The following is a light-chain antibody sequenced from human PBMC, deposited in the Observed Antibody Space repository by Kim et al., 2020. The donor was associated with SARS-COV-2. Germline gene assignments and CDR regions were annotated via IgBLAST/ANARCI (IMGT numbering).Light chain of an antibody. J-gene: IGKJ4*01. CDR3: QQYNLYPLT. CDR1: QTITRW. Sequence: DIQMTQSPSTLSASVGDRVTITCRASQTITRWLAWYRQKLGKAPELLIYGASTLRSGVPSRFSGSGSGKEFTLTINGLQPDDFATYYCQQYNLYPLTFGGGPKVDIK. CDR2: GAS. V-gene: IGKV1-5*01.